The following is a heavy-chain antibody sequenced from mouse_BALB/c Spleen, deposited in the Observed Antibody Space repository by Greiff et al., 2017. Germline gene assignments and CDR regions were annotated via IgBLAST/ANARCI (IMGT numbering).Heavy chain of an antibody. CDR1: GFAFSSYD. D-gene: IGHD2-4*01. CDR3: ARHDYGNFDY. V-gene: IGHV5-12-1*01. J-gene: IGHJ2*01. Sequence: EVKLMESGGGLVKPGGSLKLSCAASGFAFSSYDMSWVRQTPEKRLEWVAYISSGGGSTYYPDTVKGRFTISRDNAKNTLYLQMSSLKSEDTAMYYCARHDYGNFDYWGQGTTLTVSS. CDR2: ISSGGGST.